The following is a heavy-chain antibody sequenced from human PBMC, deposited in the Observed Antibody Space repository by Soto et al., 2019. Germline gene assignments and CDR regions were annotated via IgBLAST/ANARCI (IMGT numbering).Heavy chain of an antibody. CDR1: GFTFSGSA. CDR2: IKQDGSEN. Sequence: GGSLRLSCAASGFTFSGSAMHWVRQAPGEGLEWVANIKQDGSENSYVDSVKGRFTISRDNAKNSVYLQMNSLRAEDTAVYYCARGRYCSGGRCYFDYWGQGTPVTVSS. D-gene: IGHD2-15*01. J-gene: IGHJ4*02. V-gene: IGHV3-7*04. CDR3: ARGRYCSGGRCYFDY.